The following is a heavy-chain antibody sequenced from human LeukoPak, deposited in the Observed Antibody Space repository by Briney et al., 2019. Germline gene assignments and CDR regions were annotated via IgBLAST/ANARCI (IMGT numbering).Heavy chain of an antibody. Sequence: SETLSLTCTVSGGSISSTSYYWSWIRQPPGKGLEWIGEINHSGSTNYNPSLKSRVTISVDTSKNQFSLKLSSVTAADTAVYYCATTTVTRNYWGQGTLVTVSS. CDR2: INHSGST. CDR1: GGSISSTSYY. CDR3: ATTTVTRNY. J-gene: IGHJ4*02. V-gene: IGHV4-39*07. D-gene: IGHD4-17*01.